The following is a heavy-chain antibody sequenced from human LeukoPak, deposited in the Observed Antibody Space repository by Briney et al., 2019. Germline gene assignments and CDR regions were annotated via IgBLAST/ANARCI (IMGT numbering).Heavy chain of an antibody. D-gene: IGHD3/OR15-3a*01. J-gene: IGHJ4*02. Sequence: GGSLRLSCAASGFTFSSYSMNWVRQAPGKGLEWVSSISSSSSYIYYADSMKGRFTISRDNAKSSLYLEMNSLRAEDTAVYYCARDGPGLSYYFDYWGQGTLVTVSS. CDR3: ARDGPGLSYYFDY. CDR1: GFTFSSYS. CDR2: ISSSSSYI. V-gene: IGHV3-21*01.